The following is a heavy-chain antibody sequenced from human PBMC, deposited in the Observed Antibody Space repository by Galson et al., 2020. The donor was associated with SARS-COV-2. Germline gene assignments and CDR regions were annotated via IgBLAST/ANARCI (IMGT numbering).Heavy chain of an antibody. J-gene: IGHJ4*02. CDR1: GYRFTGYY. Sequence: GESLKISCETSGYRFTGYYLHWVRQAPGQGLEWVGWINPHNGDTEYAQKFQDRVTMTSDTSITTVYMELRRLRSDDTAVYYCVRWVDEIGRDFWGQGTLVTVSS. CDR2: INPHNGDT. V-gene: IGHV1-2*02. CDR3: VRWVDEIGRDF. D-gene: IGHD1-26*01.